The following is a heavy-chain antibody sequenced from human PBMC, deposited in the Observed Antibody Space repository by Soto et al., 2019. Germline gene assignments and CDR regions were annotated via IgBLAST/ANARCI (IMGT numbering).Heavy chain of an antibody. CDR1: GGSVSSDNYY. Sequence: SETLSLTCTVSGGSVSSDNYYWSWIRQPPGKGLEWIGYIYYSGSTNYNPSLKSRVTVSLPTSKNQFSLELTSVTAADTAVYYCARAPYYYDDGGYNYYFDYWGQGTLVTVSS. V-gene: IGHV4-61*01. CDR2: IYYSGST. CDR3: ARAPYYYDDGGYNYYFDY. D-gene: IGHD3-22*01. J-gene: IGHJ4*02.